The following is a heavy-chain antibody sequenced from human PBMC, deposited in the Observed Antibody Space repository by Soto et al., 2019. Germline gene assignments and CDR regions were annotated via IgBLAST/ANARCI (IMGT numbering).Heavy chain of an antibody. J-gene: IGHJ6*02. V-gene: IGHV1-46*03. CDR3: ARDRVVPAAIYYYYGMDV. CDR1: GYTFTSYY. D-gene: IGHD2-2*01. Sequence: GASVKVSCKASGYTFTSYYMHWVRQAPGQGLEWMGIINPSGGSTSYAQKFQGRVTMTRDTSTSTVYMELSSLRSEDTAVYYCARDRVVPAAIYYYYGMDVWGQGTTVTVSS. CDR2: INPSGGST.